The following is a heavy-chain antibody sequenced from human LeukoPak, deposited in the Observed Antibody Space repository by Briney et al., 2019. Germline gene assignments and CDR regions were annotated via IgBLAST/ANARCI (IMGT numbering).Heavy chain of an antibody. J-gene: IGHJ4*02. CDR3: AREDVGALD. V-gene: IGHV3-48*03. Sequence: GGSLRLSCAASGSTFSSYEMNWVRQAPGKGLEWVSYISSSGSTIYYADSVKGRFTISRDNAKNSLYLQMNSLRAEDTAVYYCAREDVGALDWGQGTLVTVSS. CDR2: ISSSGSTI. D-gene: IGHD1-26*01. CDR1: GSTFSSYE.